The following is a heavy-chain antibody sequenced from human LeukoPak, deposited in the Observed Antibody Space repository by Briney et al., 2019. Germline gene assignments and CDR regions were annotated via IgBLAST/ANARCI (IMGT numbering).Heavy chain of an antibody. D-gene: IGHD3-22*01. J-gene: IGHJ4*02. CDR1: GFSVRNNY. V-gene: IGHV3-66*04. CDR3: VRHRYHYDNGGEAYYFDF. Sequence: PGGSLRLSCTASGFSVRNNYMSWVRQAPGKGPEWVSAIYAGGATYYSDTLKGRFTISRDDSKNIVSLQMDNLRVEDMAIYYCVRHRYHYDNGGEAYYFDFWGQGTLVFVSS. CDR2: IYAGGAT.